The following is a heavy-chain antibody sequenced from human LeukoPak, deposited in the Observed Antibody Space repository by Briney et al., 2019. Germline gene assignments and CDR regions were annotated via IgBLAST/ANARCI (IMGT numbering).Heavy chain of an antibody. J-gene: IGHJ4*02. CDR2: ISGSGGST. Sequence: SGGSLRLSCAASGFTFSSYAMSWVRRAPGKGLEWVSAISGSGGSTYYADSVKGRFTISRDNSKNTLYLQMNSLRAEDTAVYYCAKDRVLITIIRGGNFDYWGQGTLVTVSS. CDR3: AKDRVLITIIRGGNFDY. V-gene: IGHV3-23*01. D-gene: IGHD3-10*01. CDR1: GFTFSSYA.